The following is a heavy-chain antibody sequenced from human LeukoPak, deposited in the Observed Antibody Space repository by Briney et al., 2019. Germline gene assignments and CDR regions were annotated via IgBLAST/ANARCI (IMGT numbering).Heavy chain of an antibody. CDR2: ISSSGSTI. V-gene: IGHV3-48*03. CDR1: GFTFSSYE. Sequence: GGSLRLSCPASGFTFSSYEMNWVRQPPGKGREWVSYISSSGSTIYYADSVKGRFTISRDNAKNSLYLQMNSLRAEDPAVYYCAELGITMIGGVWGKGTTVTISS. CDR3: AELGITMIGGV. J-gene: IGHJ6*04. D-gene: IGHD3-10*02.